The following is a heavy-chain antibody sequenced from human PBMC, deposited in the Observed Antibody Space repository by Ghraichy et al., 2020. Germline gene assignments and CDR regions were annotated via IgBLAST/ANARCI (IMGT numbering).Heavy chain of an antibody. D-gene: IGHD7-27*01. CDR3: GSEPGSTFDY. CDR1: GFTFSTYG. Sequence: GGSLRLSCAASGFTFSTYGMHWVRQAPGKGLEWVAIIWYDGITTFYADSVRGRFIISRDNSKNTVYLQMNSLRVDDTAVYYCGSEPGSTFDYWGQGTLVTVSS. CDR2: IWYDGITT. J-gene: IGHJ4*02. V-gene: IGHV3-33*01.